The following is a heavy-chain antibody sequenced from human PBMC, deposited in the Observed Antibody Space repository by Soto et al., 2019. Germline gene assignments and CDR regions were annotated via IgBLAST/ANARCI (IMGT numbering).Heavy chain of an antibody. J-gene: IGHJ4*02. Sequence: GGSLRLSCAASGFTVRSSYMSWVRQAPGKGLEWVSVIYLGGSIYYADSVRGRFTISRDNSKNTLYLQMNSLTVEDTAVYYCARDRGAVPGDWGQGTLVTVSS. CDR3: ARDRGAVPGD. V-gene: IGHV3-66*01. CDR2: IYLGGSI. D-gene: IGHD6-19*01. CDR1: GFTVRSSY.